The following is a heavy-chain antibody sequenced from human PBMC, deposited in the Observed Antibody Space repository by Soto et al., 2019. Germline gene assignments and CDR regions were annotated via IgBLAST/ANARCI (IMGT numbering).Heavy chain of an antibody. V-gene: IGHV3-23*01. J-gene: IGHJ4*02. CDR1: GFTFSTYA. D-gene: IGHD5-12*01. CDR3: AKNSPAAGYTGYAQFRY. Sequence: GGSLRLSCAASGFTFSTYAMTWVRQAPGKGLEWVSALTGGDTTYYSDSVKGRFTISRDNSKNTLYLQMNSLRAEDTAVYYCAKNSPAAGYTGYAQFRYWGQGTLVTVSS. CDR2: LTGGDTT.